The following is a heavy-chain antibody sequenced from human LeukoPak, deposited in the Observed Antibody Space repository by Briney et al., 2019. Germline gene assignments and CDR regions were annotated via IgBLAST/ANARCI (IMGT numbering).Heavy chain of an antibody. J-gene: IGHJ4*02. CDR1: GCTFTNYY. V-gene: IGHV1-46*01. Sequence: ASVKVSCKASGCTFTNYYMHWVRQAPGQGLEWMGMINPSGGSTRYAQKFQGRVTMTRDTSTSTVYMELSSLRSEDTAVHYCARDLCSGGSCYGYFDYWGQGTLVTVSS. CDR3: ARDLCSGGSCYGYFDY. D-gene: IGHD2-15*01. CDR2: INPSGGST.